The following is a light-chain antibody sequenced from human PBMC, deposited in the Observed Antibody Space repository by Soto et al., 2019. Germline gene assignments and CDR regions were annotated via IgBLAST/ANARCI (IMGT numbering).Light chain of an antibody. V-gene: IGLV2-14*01. Sequence: QSALTQPASVSGSPGLSIAISCTGTSSDVGGYNYVSWYQQHPGKAPKLMIYDVSNRPSGVSIRFSGSKSGNTASLTISGLQAEDEADYYCSSYTSSSTPVFGGGTKLTVL. CDR2: DVS. CDR1: SSDVGGYNY. J-gene: IGLJ2*01. CDR3: SSYTSSSTPV.